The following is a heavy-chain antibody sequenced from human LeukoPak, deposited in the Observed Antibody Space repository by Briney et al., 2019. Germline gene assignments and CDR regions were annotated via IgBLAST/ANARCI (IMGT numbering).Heavy chain of an antibody. D-gene: IGHD6-13*01. CDR3: TRASSSTWSYYYYYMDV. CDR2: IRSKAYGGTT. J-gene: IGHJ6*03. CDR1: GFTFGDYA. Sequence: GGSLRHSCTASGFTFGDYAMSWVRQAPGKGLEGVGFIRSKAYGGTTEYAASVKGRFTISRDDSKSIAYLQMNSLKTEDTAVYYCTRASSSTWSYYYYYMDVWGKGTTVTISS. V-gene: IGHV3-49*04.